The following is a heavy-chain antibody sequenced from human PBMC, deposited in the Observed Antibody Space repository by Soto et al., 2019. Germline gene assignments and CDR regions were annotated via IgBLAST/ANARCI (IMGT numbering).Heavy chain of an antibody. CDR2: INHSGST. D-gene: IGHD3-10*01. CDR3: ARAVGSSGDYFDY. V-gene: IGHV4-34*01. J-gene: IGHJ4*02. Sequence: PSETLSLTCAVYGGSFSGYYWSWIRQPPGKGLEWIGEINHSGSTNYSPSLKSRVTISVDTSKNQFSLKLSSVTAADTAVYYCARAVGSSGDYFDYWGQGTLVTVSS. CDR1: GGSFSGYY.